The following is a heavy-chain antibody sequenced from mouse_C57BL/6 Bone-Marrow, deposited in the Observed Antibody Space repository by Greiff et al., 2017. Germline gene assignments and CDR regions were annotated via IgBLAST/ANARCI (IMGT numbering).Heavy chain of an antibody. CDR2: IYPGGGYT. J-gene: IGHJ3*01. V-gene: IGHV1-63*01. D-gene: IGHD2-3*01. CDR1: GYTFTNYW. Sequence: VQLQQSGAELVRPGTSVKMSCKASGYTFTNYWIGWAKQRPGHGLEWIGDIYPGGGYTNYNEKFKGKATLTADKSSSTAYMQFSSLTSADSAIYYCAIYDGYAWFAYWGQGTLVTVSA. CDR3: AIYDGYAWFAY.